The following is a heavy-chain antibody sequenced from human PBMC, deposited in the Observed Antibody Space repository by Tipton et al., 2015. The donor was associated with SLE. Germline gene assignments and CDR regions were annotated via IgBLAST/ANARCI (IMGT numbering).Heavy chain of an antibody. J-gene: IGHJ4*02. D-gene: IGHD3-22*01. CDR3: ARNYDSSGSDY. V-gene: IGHV3-30*03. Sequence: RSLRLSCVASGFTFTRYWMTWVRQAPGKGLEWVAVISYDGTNKYYADSVKGRFTISRDDSKNTLYLQMNSLRTEDTAVYYCARNYDSSGSDYWGPGTLATVSS. CDR2: ISYDGTNK. CDR1: GFTFTRYW.